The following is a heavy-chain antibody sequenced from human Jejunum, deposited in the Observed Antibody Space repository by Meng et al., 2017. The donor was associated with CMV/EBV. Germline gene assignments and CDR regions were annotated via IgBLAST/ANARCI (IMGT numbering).Heavy chain of an antibody. J-gene: IGHJ4*02. D-gene: IGHD3-10*01. Sequence: ASVKVSCKASGYNFRDYGINWVRLAPGQGLEWIGWIVPYNGNKQASQNFQGRVTMTADTSTNTASMELRSLTSDDTAVYYCARGYFGGSFKRVFDYWGQG. V-gene: IGHV1-18*01. CDR1: GYNFRDYG. CDR3: ARGYFGGSFKRVFDY. CDR2: IVPYNGNK.